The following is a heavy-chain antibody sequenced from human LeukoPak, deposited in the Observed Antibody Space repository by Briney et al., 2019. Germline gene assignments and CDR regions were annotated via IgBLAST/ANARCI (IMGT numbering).Heavy chain of an antibody. CDR1: GGSISSYY. CDR2: IYTSGST. V-gene: IGHV4-4*07. CDR3: ARDRASIRGVFWFDP. Sequence: SETLSLTCTVSGGSISSYYWSWIRQPAGKGLEWIGRIYTSGSTNYNPSLKSRVTISVDTSKNQFSLKLSSVTAADTAVYYCARDRASIRGVFWFDPWGQGTLVTVSS. D-gene: IGHD3-10*01. J-gene: IGHJ5*02.